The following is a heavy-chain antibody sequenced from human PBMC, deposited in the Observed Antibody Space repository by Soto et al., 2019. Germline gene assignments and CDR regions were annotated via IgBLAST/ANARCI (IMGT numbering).Heavy chain of an antibody. V-gene: IGHV4-39*01. CDR3: ARSSIAPRLFMYPFDY. Sequence: SETLSLTCTVSGGSITSSSHYWGWIRQAPGKGLECIGNIYYDGNTYYNPSLKSRVTISLDTSKNQFSLRLNSVTAADTAVYYCARSSIAPRLFMYPFDYWGQGTLVTVSS. CDR1: GGSITSSSHY. J-gene: IGHJ4*02. D-gene: IGHD6-6*01. CDR2: IYYDGNT.